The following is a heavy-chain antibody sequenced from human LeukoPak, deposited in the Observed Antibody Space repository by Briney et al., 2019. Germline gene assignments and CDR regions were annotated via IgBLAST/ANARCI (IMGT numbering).Heavy chain of an antibody. CDR3: ARVAVAGHFDY. D-gene: IGHD6-19*01. Sequence: SETLSLTCAVYGGSFSGYYWSWIRQPPGKGLEWIGEINHSGSTNYNPSLKSRVTISVDTSKNQFSLKLSSVTAADTAVYYCARVAVAGHFDYWGQGTLVTVSS. V-gene: IGHV4-34*01. CDR2: INHSGST. CDR1: GGSFSGYY. J-gene: IGHJ4*02.